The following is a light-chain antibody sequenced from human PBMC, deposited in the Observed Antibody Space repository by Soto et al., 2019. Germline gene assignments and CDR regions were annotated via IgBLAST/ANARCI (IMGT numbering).Light chain of an antibody. Sequence: QSVLTQPPSVSGAPGQRVTISCTGSSSNIGYGYDLHWYQQLPGTAPKLIIYGNSNRTSGVPVRFSGSKSGTSASLAITGLRVEDEAESYFKSYDSSRSGYVFGTGTKITVL. CDR2: GNS. CDR3: KSYDSSRSGYV. J-gene: IGLJ1*01. CDR1: SSNIGYGYD. V-gene: IGLV1-40*01.